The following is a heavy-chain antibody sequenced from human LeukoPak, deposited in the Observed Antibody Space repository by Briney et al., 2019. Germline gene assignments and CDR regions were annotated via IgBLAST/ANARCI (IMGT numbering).Heavy chain of an antibody. J-gene: IGHJ4*02. CDR1: GFTFSSYA. CDR3: ARRSTASWYSLDY. Sequence: GGSLRLSCAASGFTFSSYAMSWVRQAPGKGLEWVSAISGSGGSTYYADSVKGRFTISRDNSKNTLYLQMNSLRAEDTAVYYCARRSTASWYSLDYWGQGTLVTVSS. V-gene: IGHV3-23*01. CDR2: ISGSGGST. D-gene: IGHD6-13*01.